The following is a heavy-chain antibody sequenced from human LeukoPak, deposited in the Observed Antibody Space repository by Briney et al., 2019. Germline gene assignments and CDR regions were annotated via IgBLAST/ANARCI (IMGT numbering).Heavy chain of an antibody. CDR2: IYYSGST. Sequence: PSETLSLTCTVSGGSISSYYWSWIRQPPGKGLEWIGYIYYSGSTNYNPSLKGRVTISVDTSKNQFSLKLSSVTAADTAVYYCASSIGYSSGWPNDYWGQGTLVTVSS. V-gene: IGHV4-59*01. CDR1: GGSISSYY. J-gene: IGHJ4*02. CDR3: ASSIGYSSGWPNDY. D-gene: IGHD6-19*01.